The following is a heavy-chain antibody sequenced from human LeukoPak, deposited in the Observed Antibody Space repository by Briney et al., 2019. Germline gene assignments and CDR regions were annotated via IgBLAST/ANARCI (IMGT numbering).Heavy chain of an antibody. CDR2: IIPIFGTA. D-gene: IGHD6-13*01. Sequence: SVKVSCKASGGTFSSYATSWVRKAPGQGLEWMGGIIPIFGTANYAQKFQGRVTITADESTSTAYMELSSLRSEDTAVYYCARTTRIAAAGYVYWGQGTLVTVSS. CDR3: ARTTRIAAAGYVY. CDR1: GGTFSSYA. J-gene: IGHJ4*02. V-gene: IGHV1-69*13.